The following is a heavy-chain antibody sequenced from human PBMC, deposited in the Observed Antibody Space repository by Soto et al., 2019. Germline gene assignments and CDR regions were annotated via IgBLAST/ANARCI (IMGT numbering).Heavy chain of an antibody. J-gene: IGHJ5*02. CDR1: GYTFTSYY. CDR3: ARDPWYCSSGRCYSRWFDP. Sequence: QVQLVQSGTEVKKPGASVKVSCKASGYTFTSYYMHWVRQAPGQGLEWMGIINPNGGSITYAQNFQGRVTMTSDAPTSTVYMELSSLRSEDTAVYYCARDPWYCSSGRCYSRWFDPWGQGTLVTVSS. D-gene: IGHD2-15*01. CDR2: INPNGGSI. V-gene: IGHV1-46*01.